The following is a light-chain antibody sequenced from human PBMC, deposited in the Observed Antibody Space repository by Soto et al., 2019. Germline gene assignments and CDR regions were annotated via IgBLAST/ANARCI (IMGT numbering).Light chain of an antibody. CDR2: EVN. Sequence: QSVLTQPASVSGSPGQSITISCTGTSSDVGSHNLVSWYQQHPGKAPKLMIYEVNKRPSGISNRFSGSKSGNTASLTISGLQAEDEADYYCCSYASSSSPSVFGTGTKVTVL. CDR1: SSDVGSHNL. J-gene: IGLJ1*01. V-gene: IGLV2-23*02. CDR3: CSYASSSSPSV.